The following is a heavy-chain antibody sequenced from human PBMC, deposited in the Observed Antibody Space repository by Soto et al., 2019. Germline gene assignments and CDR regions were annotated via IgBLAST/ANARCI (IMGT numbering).Heavy chain of an antibody. V-gene: IGHV3-23*01. Sequence: EVQLLESGGGLVQPGGSLRLSCAASGFVFNDYAISWVRQAPGKGLEWVSGISASGGRTYYADSVKGRLSVSRDTSNNTVFLQINRLRDEDTAIYYCARGSSTTPTSYGYLAYWGQGTLVTVSS. CDR1: GFVFNDYA. J-gene: IGHJ4*02. CDR2: ISASGGRT. D-gene: IGHD1-1*01. CDR3: ARGSSTTPTSYGYLAY.